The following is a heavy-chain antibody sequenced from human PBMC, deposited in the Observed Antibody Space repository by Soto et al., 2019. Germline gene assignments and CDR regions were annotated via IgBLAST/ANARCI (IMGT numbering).Heavy chain of an antibody. Sequence: QLQLQESGPGLVKPSETLSLTCTVSGGSISSSSYHWAWIRQPPGKGLEWIGSIYYRGRTYYDPSHKSRVTISGDTAKSQFSLKRSSVTAADTAVYYCARHTSGSYYVRWFDPWGQGTLVTDSS. V-gene: IGHV4-39*01. D-gene: IGHD1-26*01. CDR1: GGSISSSSYH. J-gene: IGHJ5*02. CDR3: ARHTSGSYYVRWFDP. CDR2: IYYRGRT.